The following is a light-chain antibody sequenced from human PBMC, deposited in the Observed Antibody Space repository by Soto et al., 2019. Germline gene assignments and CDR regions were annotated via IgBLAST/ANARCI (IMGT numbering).Light chain of an antibody. CDR3: QQYDNSPLT. Sequence: DIVLTQSPGTLSLSPGERAALSCRASQSVSSSYLAWYQQKPGQAPRLLIYGASNRATGIQDRFSGSGSGTDFTLTISRLEPEDFAVYYCQQYDNSPLTFGGGTKVDIK. J-gene: IGKJ4*01. CDR2: GAS. V-gene: IGKV3-20*01. CDR1: QSVSSSY.